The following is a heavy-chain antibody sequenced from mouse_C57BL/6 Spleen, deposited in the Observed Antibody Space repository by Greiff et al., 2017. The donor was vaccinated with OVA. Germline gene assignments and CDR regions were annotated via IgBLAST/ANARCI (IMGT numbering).Heavy chain of an antibody. Sequence: VQLQQSGPGLVQPSQSLSITCTVSGFSLTSYGVHWVRQSPGKGLEWLGVIWRGGSTDYNAAFMSRLSITKDNSKSQVFFKMNSLQADDTAIYYCAKNGDLLPGYFDVWGTGTTVTVSS. D-gene: IGHD1-1*01. V-gene: IGHV2-5*01. CDR2: IWRGGST. CDR1: GFSLTSYG. CDR3: AKNGDLLPGYFDV. J-gene: IGHJ1*03.